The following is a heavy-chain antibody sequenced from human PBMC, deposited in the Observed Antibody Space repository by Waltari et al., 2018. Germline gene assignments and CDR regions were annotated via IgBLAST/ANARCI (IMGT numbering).Heavy chain of an antibody. V-gene: IGHV3-74*01. J-gene: IGHJ4*02. D-gene: IGHD4-17*01. CDR1: GFSFSSYW. Sequence: EVQLAESGGGLVQPGGSLRLSCAVSGFSFSSYWMYWVRQSPGKGLVGVAQIDREWSKRDYADSVKVRFTISRDNTKNTLYLEMNSLRAEDTAVYYCARDPSFGDFEAYFDYGGQGTLVTVSS. CDR2: IDREWSKR. CDR3: ARDPSFGDFEAYFDY.